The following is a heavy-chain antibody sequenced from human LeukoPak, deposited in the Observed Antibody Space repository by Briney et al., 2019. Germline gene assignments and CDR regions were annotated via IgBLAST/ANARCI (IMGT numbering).Heavy chain of an antibody. CDR3: ARGNIVVVPAAIILDY. Sequence: GRSLRLSCAASGFTFNSYAMHWVRQAPGKGLEWVAVISYDGSNKYYADSVKGRFTISRDNSKNTLYLQMNSLRAEDTAVYYCARGNIVVVPAAIILDYWGQGTLVTVSS. CDR1: GFTFNSYA. V-gene: IGHV3-30*04. CDR2: ISYDGSNK. J-gene: IGHJ4*02. D-gene: IGHD2-2*01.